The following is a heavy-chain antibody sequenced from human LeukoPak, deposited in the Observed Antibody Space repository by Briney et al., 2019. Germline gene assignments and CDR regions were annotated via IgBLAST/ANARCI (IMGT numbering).Heavy chain of an antibody. J-gene: IGHJ5*02. Sequence: SVKVSCKASGGTFSSYAISWVRQAPGQGLEWMGGIIPIFGTANYAQKFQGRVTITADESTSTAYLELSRLRSEDTAVYYCAGGLVTAMAYNWFDPWGQGTLVTVSS. CDR2: IIPIFGTA. D-gene: IGHD5-18*01. CDR1: GGTFSSYA. CDR3: AGGLVTAMAYNWFDP. V-gene: IGHV1-69*13.